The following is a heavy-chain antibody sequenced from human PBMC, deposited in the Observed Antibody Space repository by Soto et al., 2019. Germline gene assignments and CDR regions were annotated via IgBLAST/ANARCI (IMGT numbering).Heavy chain of an antibody. J-gene: IGHJ6*02. V-gene: IGHV3-21*01. CDR2: ISSSSSYI. CDR3: ARDFTMVRRALSYGMDV. D-gene: IGHD3-10*01. Sequence: GVSLRLSCAASGFTFSSYSMNWVRQAPGKGLEWVSSISSSSSYIYYADSVKGRFTISRDNAKNSLYLQMNSLRAEDTAVYYCARDFTMVRRALSYGMDVWGQGTTVTVSS. CDR1: GFTFSSYS.